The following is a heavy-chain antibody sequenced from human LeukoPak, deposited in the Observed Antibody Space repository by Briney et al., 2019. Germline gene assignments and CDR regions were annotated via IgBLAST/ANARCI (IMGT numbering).Heavy chain of an antibody. CDR1: GFTFSGSS. J-gene: IGHJ3*01. CDR2: IRSKANNYAT. D-gene: IGHD5-24*01. V-gene: IGHV3-73*01. Sequence: GGSLKLSCAASGFTFSGSSMHWVRQASGKGLEWVGRIRSKANNYATAYAASVKGRFTISRDDSKNTVYLQMNSLKTEDTAIYYCTPWQSDAFDFWGQGTMVTVSS. CDR3: TPWQSDAFDF.